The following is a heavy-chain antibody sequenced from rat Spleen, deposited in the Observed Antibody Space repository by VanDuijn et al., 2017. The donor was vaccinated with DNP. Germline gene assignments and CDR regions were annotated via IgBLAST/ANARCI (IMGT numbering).Heavy chain of an antibody. J-gene: IGHJ1*01. Sequence: EVQLVESGGGLVQPGRSLKLSCAASGFTFSNYVMAWVRQAPKKGLEWVATISNSGGSTYYRVSVKGRFTISRDNAKSGLYLQMNSLKSEDTATYYCARGSSSIYWYFDFWGPGTMVTVSS. CDR1: GFTFSNYV. V-gene: IGHV5-27*01. CDR3: ARGSSSIYWYFDF. CDR2: ISNSGGST. D-gene: IGHD1-2*01.